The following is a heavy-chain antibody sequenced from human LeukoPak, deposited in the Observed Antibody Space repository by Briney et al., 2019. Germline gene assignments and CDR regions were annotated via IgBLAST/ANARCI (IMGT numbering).Heavy chain of an antibody. CDR2: INPNSGGT. CDR1: GYTFTGYY. CDR3: ARGRLVDTAMVNDYFDY. D-gene: IGHD5-18*01. Sequence: ASVKVSCKASGYTFTGYYMHWVRQAPGQGLEWMGWINPNSGGTNYAQKFQGRVTMTRDTSISTAYMELSRLRSDDTAVYYCARGRLVDTAMVNDYFDYWGQGTLVTVSS. V-gene: IGHV1-2*02. J-gene: IGHJ4*02.